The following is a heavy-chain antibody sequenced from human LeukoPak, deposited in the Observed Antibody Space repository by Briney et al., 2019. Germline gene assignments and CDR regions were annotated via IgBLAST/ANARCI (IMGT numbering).Heavy chain of an antibody. J-gene: IGHJ4*02. CDR2: MSGSGGST. Sequence: GGSLRLSCAASGFTFSNYAMSWVRQAPGKRLEWVSSMSGSGGSTYYADSVKGRFTISRDNSKNTLYLQMNNLRAEDTALYYCAKNQGQWLVPVDYWGQGTLVTVSS. D-gene: IGHD6-19*01. V-gene: IGHV3-23*01. CDR1: GFTFSNYA. CDR3: AKNQGQWLVPVDY.